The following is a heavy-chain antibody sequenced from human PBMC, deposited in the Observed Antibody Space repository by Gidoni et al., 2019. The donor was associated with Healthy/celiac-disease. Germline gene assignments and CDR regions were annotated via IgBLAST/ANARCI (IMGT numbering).Heavy chain of an antibody. J-gene: IGHJ4*02. CDR2: ISYDGSNK. D-gene: IGHD5-12*01. CDR1: GFTFSSYG. Sequence: QVQLVESGGGVVQPGRSLRLSCAASGFTFSSYGMHWVRQAPGKGLEWVAVISYDGSNKYYADSVKGRFTISRDNSKNTLYLQMNSLRAEDTAVYYCAKDHERWLQLSGFEIDYWGQGTLVTVSS. V-gene: IGHV3-30*18. CDR3: AKDHERWLQLSGFEIDY.